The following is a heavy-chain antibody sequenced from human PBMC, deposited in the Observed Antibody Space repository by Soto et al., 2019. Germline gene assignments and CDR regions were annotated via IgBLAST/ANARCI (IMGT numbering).Heavy chain of an antibody. D-gene: IGHD2-15*01. V-gene: IGHV1-2*04. J-gene: IGHJ6*03. CDR1: GYTFTGYY. CDR2: INPNSGET. CDR3: AREGCRNNCYYLDF. Sequence: ASVKVSCKASGYTFTGYYMHWMRQAPGQGLEWMGWINPNSGETDYAQNFQGWVTMTRDMSISTAYMELSRLKSNDTAVYYCAREGCRNNCYYLDFWGKRTKVTVSS.